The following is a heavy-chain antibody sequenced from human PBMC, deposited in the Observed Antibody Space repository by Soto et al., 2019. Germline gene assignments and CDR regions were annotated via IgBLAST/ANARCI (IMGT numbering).Heavy chain of an antibody. V-gene: IGHV1-18*04. CDR3: ARAKLEHYSYYGMDV. D-gene: IGHD1-1*01. CDR2: ISAYNGNT. Sequence: ASVKVSCKASGYTFTSYGISWVRQAPGQGLEWMGWISAYNGNTNYAQKLQGRVTMTTDTSTSTAHMELRSLRSDDTAVYYCARAKLEHYSYYGMDVWGQGTTVTVSS. CDR1: GYTFTSYG. J-gene: IGHJ6*02.